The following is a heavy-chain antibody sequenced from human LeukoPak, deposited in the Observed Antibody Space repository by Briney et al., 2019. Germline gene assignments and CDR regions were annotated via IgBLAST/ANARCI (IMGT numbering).Heavy chain of an antibody. V-gene: IGHV3-33*06. D-gene: IGHD3-3*01. CDR3: AKDRGVKNYYYYMDV. CDR1: GFTFSSYG. CDR2: IWYDGSNK. J-gene: IGHJ6*03. Sequence: GRSLRLSCAASGFTFSSYGMHWVRQAPGKGLEWVAVIWYDGSNKYYADSVKGRFTISRDNSKNTLYLQMNSLRADDTAVYYCAKDRGVKNYYYYMDVWGKGTTVTVSS.